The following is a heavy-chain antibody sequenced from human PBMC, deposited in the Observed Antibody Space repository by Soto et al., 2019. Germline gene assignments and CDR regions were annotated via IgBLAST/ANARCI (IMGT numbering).Heavy chain of an antibody. V-gene: IGHV1-69*01. Sequence: QVQLVQSGAEVKKPGSSVKVSCKASGGTFSSYAISWVRQAPGQGLEWMGGIIPIFGTANYAQKFQGRVTITADESTSTAYMELSSLRSEDTAVYYCARDRDSGGYSLYYYGMDVWGQGTTVTVSS. CDR2: IIPIFGTA. CDR3: ARDRDSGGYSLYYYGMDV. CDR1: GGTFSSYA. J-gene: IGHJ6*02. D-gene: IGHD1-26*01.